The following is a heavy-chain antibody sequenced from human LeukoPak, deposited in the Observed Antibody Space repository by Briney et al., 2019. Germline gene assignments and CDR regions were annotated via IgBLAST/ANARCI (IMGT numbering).Heavy chain of an antibody. CDR2: ISSGGNTI. CDR1: GFTFSDYY. J-gene: IGHJ4*02. D-gene: IGHD6-19*01. Sequence: NPGGSLRLSCAASGFTFSDYYMSWIRQAPGKGLEWASYISSGGNTILYADSVKGRFTISRDNAKNSLYLQMNALRAEDTAVYYCARGLSGWIDYWGQGTLVTVSS. V-gene: IGHV3-11*01. CDR3: ARGLSGWIDY.